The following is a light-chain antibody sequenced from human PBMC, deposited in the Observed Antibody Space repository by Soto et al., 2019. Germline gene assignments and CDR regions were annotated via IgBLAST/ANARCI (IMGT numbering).Light chain of an antibody. CDR3: QQYGSFPYT. Sequence: EIVLTQSPGTLSLSPGERATLSCRASQSVSSSYLAWYQQKPGQAPRLLIYAASSRAAGIPDRFSGSGSGTDFTLTISMLEPEDFAVYYCQQYGSFPYTFGQGTKLEIK. V-gene: IGKV3-20*01. CDR1: QSVSSSY. J-gene: IGKJ2*01. CDR2: AAS.